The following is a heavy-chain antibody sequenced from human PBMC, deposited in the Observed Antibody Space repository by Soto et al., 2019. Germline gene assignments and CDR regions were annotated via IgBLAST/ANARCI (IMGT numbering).Heavy chain of an antibody. J-gene: IGHJ4*02. D-gene: IGHD5-12*01. Sequence: EVQLVESGGGLVQPGRSLRLSCVASGFTADDYAMHWVRQAPGKGLEWVSGISSNSDTIDYADSVKGRFTISRDNAKNSPFLQMNRLRPEDTALYYCAKDMQWGGMPTIHCFDSWGQGTLVTVSS. CDR2: ISSNSDTI. CDR1: GFTADDYA. V-gene: IGHV3-9*02. CDR3: AKDMQWGGMPTIHCFDS.